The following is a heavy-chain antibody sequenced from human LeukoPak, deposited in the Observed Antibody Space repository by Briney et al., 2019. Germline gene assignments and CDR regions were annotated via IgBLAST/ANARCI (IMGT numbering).Heavy chain of an antibody. CDR3: AKGVVAATNAAYYGMDV. V-gene: IGHV3-30*18. J-gene: IGHJ6*02. CDR1: GSTFDDYG. CDR2: ISYDESDK. Sequence: PGGSLRPSCAASGSTFDDYGMHWVRQAPGKGLEWVAVISYDESDKYYADSVKGRFTISRDNSKNTLYLQMNSLRPEDTAVYYCAKGVVAATNAAYYGMDVWGQGTTVTVSS. D-gene: IGHD2-15*01.